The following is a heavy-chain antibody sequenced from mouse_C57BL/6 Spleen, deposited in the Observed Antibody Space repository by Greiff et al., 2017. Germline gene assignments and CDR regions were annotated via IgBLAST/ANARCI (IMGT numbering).Heavy chain of an antibody. J-gene: IGHJ1*03. CDR3: ARHDGYWYFDV. D-gene: IGHD2-3*01. CDR2: ISGGGGNT. Sequence: EVKLEESGGGLVKPGGSLKLSCAASGFTFSSYTMSWVRQTPEKRLEWVATISGGGGNTYYPDSVKGRFTISRDNAKNTLYLQMSSLRSEDTALYYCARHDGYWYFDVWGTGTTVTVSS. V-gene: IGHV5-9*01. CDR1: GFTFSSYT.